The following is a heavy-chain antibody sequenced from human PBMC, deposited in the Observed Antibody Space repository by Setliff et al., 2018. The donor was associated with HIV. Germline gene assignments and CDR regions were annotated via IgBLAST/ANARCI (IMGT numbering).Heavy chain of an antibody. CDR3: ARVRRDGNSFDD. V-gene: IGHV4-30-4*08. CDR1: GGSISSGDYY. CDR2: IYYSGST. J-gene: IGHJ4*02. D-gene: IGHD4-4*01. Sequence: SETLSLTCTVSGGSISSGDYYWSRIRQPPGKGLEWIGYIYYSGSTYYNPSLRSRVTISLDTSKNQFSLKLSSVTAADTAVYFCARVRRDGNSFDDWGQGTLVTVTS.